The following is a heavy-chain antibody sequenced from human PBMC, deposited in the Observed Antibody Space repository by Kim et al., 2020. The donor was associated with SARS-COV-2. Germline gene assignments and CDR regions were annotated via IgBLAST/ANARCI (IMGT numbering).Heavy chain of an antibody. CDR2: IYYSGST. V-gene: IGHV4-39*01. CDR3: ARHSSSDWVVYWFDP. D-gene: IGHD6-6*01. Sequence: SETLSLTCTVSGGSISSSSYYWGWIRQPPGKGLEWIGSIYYSGSTYNNPSLKSRVTISVDTSKNQFSLKLSSVTAADTAVYYCARHSSSDWVVYWFDPWGQGTLVTVSS. CDR1: GGSISSSSYY. J-gene: IGHJ5*02.